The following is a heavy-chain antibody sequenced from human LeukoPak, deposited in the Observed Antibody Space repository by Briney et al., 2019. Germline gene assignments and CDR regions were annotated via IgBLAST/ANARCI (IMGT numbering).Heavy chain of an antibody. V-gene: IGHV4-59*12. CDR2: IYYSGST. CDR3: GGVLKGGGYGMDV. D-gene: IGHD3-16*01. J-gene: IGHJ6*02. Sequence: SETLSLTCTVSGGSISSYYWSWIRQPPGKGLEWIGYIYYSGSTNYNPSLKSRVTISVDTSKNQFSLKLSSVTAADTAVYYCGGVLKGGGYGMDVWGQGTTVTVSS. CDR1: GGSISSYY.